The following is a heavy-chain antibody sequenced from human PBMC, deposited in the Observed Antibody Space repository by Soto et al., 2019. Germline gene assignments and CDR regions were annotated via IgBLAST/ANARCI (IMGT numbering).Heavy chain of an antibody. CDR3: ARGWHSSSSSNY. CDR2: MNPNSGNT. J-gene: IGHJ4*02. V-gene: IGHV1-8*01. Sequence: ASVKVSCKASGYTFTSYDINWVRQATGQGLEWMGWMNPNSGNTGYAQKFQGRVTMTRNTSISTAYMELSSLRSEDTAVYYCARGWHSSSSSNYWGQGTLVTVSS. D-gene: IGHD6-6*01. CDR1: GYTFTSYD.